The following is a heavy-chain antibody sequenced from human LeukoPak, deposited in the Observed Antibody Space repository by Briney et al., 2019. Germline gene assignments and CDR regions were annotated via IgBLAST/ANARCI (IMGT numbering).Heavy chain of an antibody. CDR1: GFTFSSYG. J-gene: IGHJ4*02. Sequence: GGSLRLSCAASGFTFSSYGMHWVRQAPGKGLEWVAFIRYDGSNKYYADSVKGRFTISRDNSKNTLYLQMNSLRAEDTAVYYCAKDRYYYGSGSSLIDYWGQGTLVTVSS. CDR2: IRYDGSNK. V-gene: IGHV3-30*02. CDR3: AKDRYYYGSGSSLIDY. D-gene: IGHD3-10*01.